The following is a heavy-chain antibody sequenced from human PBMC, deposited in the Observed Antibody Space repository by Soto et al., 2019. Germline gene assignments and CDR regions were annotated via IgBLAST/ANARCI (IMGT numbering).Heavy chain of an antibody. Sequence: GSLRLSCAASVFTFSSYSMNWFRQAPGKGLEWVSSISSSSSYIYYADSVKGRFTISRDNAKNSLYLQMNSLRAEDTAVYYCARAGGGYDFYYWGQGTLVTVSS. CDR2: ISSSSSYI. CDR1: VFTFSSYS. V-gene: IGHV3-21*01. J-gene: IGHJ4*02. CDR3: ARAGGGYDFYY. D-gene: IGHD5-12*01.